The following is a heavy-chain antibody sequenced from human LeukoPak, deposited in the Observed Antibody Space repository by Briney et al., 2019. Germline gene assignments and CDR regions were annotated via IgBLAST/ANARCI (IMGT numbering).Heavy chain of an antibody. D-gene: IGHD2-2*01. CDR2: ISAYNGNT. V-gene: IGHV1-18*01. J-gene: IGHJ4*02. Sequence: ASVKVSCKTSGYTFTNYTITWVRQAPGQGLEWMGWISAYNGNTNYAQKLQGRVTMTTDTSTSTAYMELRSLRSDDTAVYYCARLLCSSSSCYGYFDYWGQGTLVTVSS. CDR1: GYTFTNYT. CDR3: ARLLCSSSSCYGYFDY.